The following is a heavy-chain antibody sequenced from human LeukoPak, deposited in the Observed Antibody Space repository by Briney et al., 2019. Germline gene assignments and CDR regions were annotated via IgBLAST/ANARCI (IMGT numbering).Heavy chain of an antibody. CDR3: ARAPVWTGYYYYMDV. CDR1: GYTFTNYD. V-gene: IGHV1-8*03. CDR2: MNPNSGNT. D-gene: IGHD3/OR15-3a*01. Sequence: GASVKVSCKASGYTFTNYDINWVRQATGQGLEWLGWMNPNSGNTGYAQKFQGRVTITRNTSISTAYMELSSLRSEDAAVYYCARAPVWTGYYYYMDVWGKGTTVTVSS. J-gene: IGHJ6*03.